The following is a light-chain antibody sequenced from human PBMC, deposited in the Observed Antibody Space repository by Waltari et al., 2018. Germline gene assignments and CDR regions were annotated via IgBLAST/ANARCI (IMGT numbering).Light chain of an antibody. J-gene: IGKJ2*03. Sequence: VILTQSPATLSLSPGERATLSCRASQSVSSYLAWYQQKPGQAPRLLIYDASSRATGIPDRFSGSGSGTEFTLTISSLEPEDFAVYYCQKYSSSPHSFGQGTKVEIK. CDR3: QKYSSSPHS. CDR2: DAS. CDR1: QSVSSY. V-gene: IGKV3-20*01.